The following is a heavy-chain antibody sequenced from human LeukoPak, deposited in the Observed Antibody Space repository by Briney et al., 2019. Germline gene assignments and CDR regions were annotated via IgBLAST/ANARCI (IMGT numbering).Heavy chain of an antibody. D-gene: IGHD3-10*01. CDR3: AKAVRSMVTGGGYFDS. Sequence: GGSLRLSCAASGFAFSNYAMSWVRQAPGKGLEWVSSLSGGGDSRYYADSVMGRFTIPRDNSKNTLYLQMNSLRAEDTAVYYCAKAVRSMVTGGGYFDSWGQGTLVTVSS. V-gene: IGHV3-23*01. J-gene: IGHJ4*02. CDR1: GFAFSNYA. CDR2: LSGGGDSR.